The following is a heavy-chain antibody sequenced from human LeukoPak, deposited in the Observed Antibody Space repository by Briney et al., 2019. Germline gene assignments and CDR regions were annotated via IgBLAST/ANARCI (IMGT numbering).Heavy chain of an antibody. Sequence: SVKVSCKASGGTFSSYAISWVRQAPGQGLEWMGGIIPIFGTANYAQKFWGRVTITADESTSTAYMELSSLRSEDTAVYYCASTRLQKNWFDPWGQGTLVTVSS. D-gene: IGHD4-11*01. J-gene: IGHJ5*02. CDR1: GGTFSSYA. CDR3: ASTRLQKNWFDP. CDR2: IIPIFGTA. V-gene: IGHV1-69*13.